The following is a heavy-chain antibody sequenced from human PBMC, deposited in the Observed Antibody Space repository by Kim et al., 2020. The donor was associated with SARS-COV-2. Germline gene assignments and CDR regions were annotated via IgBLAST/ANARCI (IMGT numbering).Heavy chain of an antibody. CDR3: TTARYFDWLLGFDY. Sequence: GGSLRLSCAASGFTFSNAWMSWVRQAPGKGLEWVGRIKSKTDGGTTDYAAPVKGRFTISRDDSKNTLYLQMNSLKTEDTAVYYCTTARYFDWLLGFDYWGQGTLVTVSS. CDR1: GFTFSNAW. V-gene: IGHV3-15*01. D-gene: IGHD3-9*01. J-gene: IGHJ4*02. CDR2: IKSKTDGGTT.